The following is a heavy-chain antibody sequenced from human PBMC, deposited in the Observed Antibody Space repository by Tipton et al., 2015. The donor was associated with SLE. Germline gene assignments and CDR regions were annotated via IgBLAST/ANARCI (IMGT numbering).Heavy chain of an antibody. D-gene: IGHD6-13*01. CDR3: ARTGYSSSWLYFQH. Sequence: TLSLTCTVSGGSISSHYCSWIRQPPGKGLEWIGYISYSGSTNYNPSLKSRVTISVDTSKNQFSLRLSSVTAADTAVYYCARTGYSSSWLYFQHWGQGILVTVSS. V-gene: IGHV4-59*11. J-gene: IGHJ1*01. CDR2: ISYSGST. CDR1: GGSISSHY.